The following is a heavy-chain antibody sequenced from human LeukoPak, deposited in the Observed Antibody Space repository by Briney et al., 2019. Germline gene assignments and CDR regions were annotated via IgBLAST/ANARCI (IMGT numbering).Heavy chain of an antibody. D-gene: IGHD3-9*01. CDR1: GYTFTSYG. Sequence: ASVKVSCKASGYTFTSYGISWVRQAPGQGLEWMGWISAYNGNANYAQKLQGRVTMTTDTSTSTAYMELRSLRSDDTAVYYCARDPSAYYDILTGYYSDTPIDYWGQGTLVTVSS. J-gene: IGHJ4*02. CDR2: ISAYNGNA. V-gene: IGHV1-18*01. CDR3: ARDPSAYYDILTGYYSDTPIDY.